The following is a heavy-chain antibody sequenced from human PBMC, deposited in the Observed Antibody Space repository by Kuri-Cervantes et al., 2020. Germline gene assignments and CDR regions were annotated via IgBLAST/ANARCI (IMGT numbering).Heavy chain of an antibody. CDR2: ISYDGSNK. Sequence: GGSLRLSCAASGFIFSSYAMHWVRQAPGKGLEWVAVISYDGSNKYYADSVKARFTISRDNAKNSLYLQMNSLRAEDTALYYCARVSWGSPFDYWGQGALVTVSS. V-gene: IGHV3-30-3*01. CDR1: GFIFSSYA. CDR3: ARVSWGSPFDY. J-gene: IGHJ4*02. D-gene: IGHD3-16*01.